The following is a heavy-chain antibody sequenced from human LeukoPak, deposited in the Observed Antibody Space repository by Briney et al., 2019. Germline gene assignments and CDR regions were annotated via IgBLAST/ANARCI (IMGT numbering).Heavy chain of an antibody. CDR3: ARDIEAAGLFLGH. J-gene: IGHJ4*02. D-gene: IGHD6-13*01. V-gene: IGHV3-7*01. CDR2: MKYDGSEK. CDR1: GFTFSSYW. Sequence: PGGSLRLSCAASGFTFSSYWMSWVRQAPGKGLEWVANMKYDGSEKYYVDSVKGRFTISRDNAKNSLYLQMNSLRAEDTAVYYCARDIEAAGLFLGHWGQGTLVTVSS.